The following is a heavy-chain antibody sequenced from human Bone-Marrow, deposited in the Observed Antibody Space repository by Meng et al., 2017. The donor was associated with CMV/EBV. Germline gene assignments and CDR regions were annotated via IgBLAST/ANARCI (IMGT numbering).Heavy chain of an antibody. CDR2: IKQDGSEK. Sequence: GESLKISCAASGFTFSSYWMSWVRQAPGKGLEWVANIKQDGSEKYYVDSVKGRFTISRDNAKNSLYLQMNSLRAEDTAVYYCARSYDFWSGFWFDPWGQGTLVAASS. D-gene: IGHD3-3*01. J-gene: IGHJ5*02. V-gene: IGHV3-7*01. CDR1: GFTFSSYW. CDR3: ARSYDFWSGFWFDP.